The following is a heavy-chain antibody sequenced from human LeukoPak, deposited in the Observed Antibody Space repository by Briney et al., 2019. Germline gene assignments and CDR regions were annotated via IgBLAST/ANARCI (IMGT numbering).Heavy chain of an antibody. Sequence: GGSLRLSCAASGFTVSSNYMSWVRQAPGKGLEWVSIMSGSGGSAYYADSVKGRFTISRDTSKNTVFLQMNNLRAEDTAVYYCAKGRIVGASLCEYWGQGTLVTVSS. V-gene: IGHV3-23*01. CDR2: MSGSGGSA. CDR1: GFTVSSNY. J-gene: IGHJ4*02. D-gene: IGHD1-26*01. CDR3: AKGRIVGASLCEY.